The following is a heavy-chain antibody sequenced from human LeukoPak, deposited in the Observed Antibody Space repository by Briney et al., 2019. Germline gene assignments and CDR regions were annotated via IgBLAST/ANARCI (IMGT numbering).Heavy chain of an antibody. CDR2: IYYSGST. V-gene: IGHV4-59*01. CDR3: ATARLGSGLEGAFDL. J-gene: IGHJ3*01. Sequence: PSETLSLTCTVSGGSISSYHWSWIRQPPGKGLEWIGYIYYSGSTNYNPSLKSRVTISVDTSEKHFSLKLSSVTAADTAVYYCATARLGSGLEGAFDLWGQGTMVTVSS. CDR1: GGSISSYH. D-gene: IGHD6-25*01.